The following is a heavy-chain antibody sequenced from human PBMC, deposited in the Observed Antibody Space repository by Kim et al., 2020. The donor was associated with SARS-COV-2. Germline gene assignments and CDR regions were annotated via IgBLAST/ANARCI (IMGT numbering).Heavy chain of an antibody. J-gene: IGHJ6*02. V-gene: IGHV3-53*01. CDR3: ARAQIRPIIVVPAAIRGKNYGMDV. CDR2: IYSGGST. D-gene: IGHD2-2*01. CDR1: GFTVSSNY. Sequence: GGSLRLSCAASGFTVSSNYMSWVRQAPGKGLEWVSVIYSGGSTYYADSVKGRFTISRDNSKNTLYLQMNSLRAEDTAVYYCARAQIRPIIVVPAAIRGKNYGMDVWGQGTTVTVSS.